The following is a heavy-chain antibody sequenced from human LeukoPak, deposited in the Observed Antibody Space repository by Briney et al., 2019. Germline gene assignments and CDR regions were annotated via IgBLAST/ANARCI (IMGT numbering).Heavy chain of an antibody. Sequence: GASVKVSCKATGYNFTSYCMHWVRQAPGQGLEWMGINNPSGGSTSYAQKFQGRVTMTRDTSTSTVYMELSSLRSEDTAVYYCARDLGIAVAGTYSWFDPWGQGTLVTVSS. CDR2: NNPSGGST. V-gene: IGHV1-46*01. D-gene: IGHD6-19*01. CDR1: GYNFTSYC. CDR3: ARDLGIAVAGTYSWFDP. J-gene: IGHJ5*02.